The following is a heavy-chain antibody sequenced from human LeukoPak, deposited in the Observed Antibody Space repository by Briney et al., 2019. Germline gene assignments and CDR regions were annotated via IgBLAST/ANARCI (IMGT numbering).Heavy chain of an antibody. CDR3: ARRKGFGEGYFDS. D-gene: IGHD3-10*01. CDR1: GGSISSSSYY. V-gene: IGHV4-39*01. J-gene: IGHJ4*02. CDR2: IYYSRST. Sequence: SETLSLTCTVSGGSISSSSYYWGWIRQPPGKGLEWIGSIYYSRSTYYSPSLKSRVTISVDTSKNQFSLKLTSVTAADTAVYYCARRKGFGEGYFDSWGQGTLVTVSS.